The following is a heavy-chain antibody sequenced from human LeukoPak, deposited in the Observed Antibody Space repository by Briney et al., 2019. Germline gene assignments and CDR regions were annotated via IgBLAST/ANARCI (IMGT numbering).Heavy chain of an antibody. Sequence: SETLSLTCTVSCGSISSYYWSWIRQPPGKGLEWIGYIYYSGSTNYNPSLKSRVTISVDTSKNQFSLKLSSVTAADTAVYYCARVGYYDSSGYYSGFDYWGQGTLVTVSS. CDR2: IYYSGST. V-gene: IGHV4-59*01. CDR3: ARVGYYDSSGYYSGFDY. J-gene: IGHJ4*02. CDR1: CGSISSYY. D-gene: IGHD3-22*01.